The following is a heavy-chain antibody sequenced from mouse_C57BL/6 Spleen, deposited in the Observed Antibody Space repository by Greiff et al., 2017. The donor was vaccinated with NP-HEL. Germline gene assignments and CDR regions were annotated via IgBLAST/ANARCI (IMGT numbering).Heavy chain of an antibody. D-gene: IGHD2-4*01. CDR1: GFSLTSYG. CDR3: ARHDYDRYFEV. CDR2: IWSGGST. V-gene: IGHV2-2*01. Sequence: QVQLQQSGPGLVQPSQCLSITCTVSGFSLTSYGVHWVRQSPGKGLEWLGVIWSGGSTDYYAAFITRLSISKDNSKVQVFFKMNRLQADDTAIYYCARHDYDRYFEVWGTGTTVTVSS. J-gene: IGHJ1*03.